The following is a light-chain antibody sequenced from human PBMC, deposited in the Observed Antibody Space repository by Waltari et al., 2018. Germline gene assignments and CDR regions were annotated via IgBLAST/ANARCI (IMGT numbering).Light chain of an antibody. CDR1: QSVGRT. CDR3: QHYVRLPVT. V-gene: IGKV3-20*01. CDR2: AAS. Sequence: EVVLPQSPGTLSLSPGERATLSCRTSQSVGRTLAWYQQKPGQAPRLLIYAASTRATGIPDRFSGSGSGTDFSLTITRLEPEDFAVYYCQHYVRLPVTFGQGTKVEIK. J-gene: IGKJ1*01.